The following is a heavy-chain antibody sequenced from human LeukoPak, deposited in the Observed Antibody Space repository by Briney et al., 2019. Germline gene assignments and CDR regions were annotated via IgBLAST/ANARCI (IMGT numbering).Heavy chain of an antibody. CDR1: GFTFISYW. Sequence: PGGSLRLSCAASGFTFISYWMTWVRQPPGKGLEWVGNMNQDGSEKYYADSVKGRFTIFRDNAENSVYLQVNSLTAEDTAVYYCARDKRVGASLFDYWGQGSLVTVSS. CDR2: MNQDGSEK. D-gene: IGHD1-26*01. V-gene: IGHV3-7*01. J-gene: IGHJ4*02. CDR3: ARDKRVGASLFDY.